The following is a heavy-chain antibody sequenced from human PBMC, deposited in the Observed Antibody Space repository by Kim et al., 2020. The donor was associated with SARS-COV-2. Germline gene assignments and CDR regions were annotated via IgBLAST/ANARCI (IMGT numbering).Heavy chain of an antibody. J-gene: IGHJ4*02. V-gene: IGHV3-30*01. D-gene: IGHD5-18*01. Sequence: YHADSGKGRFTISRDNSKKSLFLQMDSLRAEDTTVYYCARDPHSAAAPFDFWGQGTLVSVSS. CDR3: ARDPHSAAAPFDF.